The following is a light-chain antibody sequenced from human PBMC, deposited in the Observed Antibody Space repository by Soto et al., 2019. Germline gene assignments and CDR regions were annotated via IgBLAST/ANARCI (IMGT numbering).Light chain of an antibody. CDR3: QQDDMYSYS. Sequence: DIQMTQSPSTLSASVGDRVTITCRASQSASTWLAWYQQKPGKAPKLLIYDASILQGGVPLRFSGSGSGTEFTPTISSLQSGDFATYCCQQDDMYSYSFGQGTKLE. V-gene: IGKV1-5*01. CDR2: DAS. J-gene: IGKJ2*01. CDR1: QSASTW.